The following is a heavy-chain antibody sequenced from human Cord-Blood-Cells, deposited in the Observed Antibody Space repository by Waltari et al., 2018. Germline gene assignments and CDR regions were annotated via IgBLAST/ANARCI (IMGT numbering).Heavy chain of an antibody. CDR2: IYSGGST. Sequence: EVQLVETGGGLIQPGGSLRLSCAASGFTVSSNYMSWVRQAPGKGLEWVSVIYSGGSTYYADSVKGRFTISRENAKNTLYLQMNSLRAEDTAVYYCASSDSSSSYYYYYGMDVWGQGTTVTVSS. D-gene: IGHD6-6*01. V-gene: IGHV3-53*02. CDR3: ASSDSSSSYYYYYGMDV. J-gene: IGHJ6*02. CDR1: GFTVSSNY.